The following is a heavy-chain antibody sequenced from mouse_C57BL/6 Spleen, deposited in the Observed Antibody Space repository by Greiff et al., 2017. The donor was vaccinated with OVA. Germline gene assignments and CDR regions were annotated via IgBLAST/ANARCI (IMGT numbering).Heavy chain of an antibody. D-gene: IGHD2-5*01. CDR2: ISSGGSYN. CDR1: GFTFSSYG. V-gene: IGHV5-6*01. J-gene: IGHJ4*01. Sequence: EVMLVESGGDLVKPGGSLKLSCAASGFTFSSYGMSWVSQTPDKRLEWVATISSGGSYNYYPDSVKGRFPISRDNAKNTLYLQMSSLKSEDTAMYYCATYYSNSSMDYWGQGTSVTVSS. CDR3: ATYYSNSSMDY.